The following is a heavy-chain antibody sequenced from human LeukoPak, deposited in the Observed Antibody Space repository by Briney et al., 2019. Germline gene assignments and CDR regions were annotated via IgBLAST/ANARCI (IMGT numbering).Heavy chain of an antibody. D-gene: IGHD3-10*01. CDR2: ISYDGSNK. CDR1: GFTFSSYA. J-gene: IGHJ4*02. CDR3: ARVLEAYYYGSESYYKYFDY. Sequence: GGSLRLSCAASGFTFSSYAMHWVRQAPGKGLEWVAVISYDGSNKYYADSVKGRFTISRDNSKNTLYLQMNSLRAEDTAVYYCARVLEAYYYGSESYYKYFDYWGQGTLVTVSS. V-gene: IGHV3-30-3*01.